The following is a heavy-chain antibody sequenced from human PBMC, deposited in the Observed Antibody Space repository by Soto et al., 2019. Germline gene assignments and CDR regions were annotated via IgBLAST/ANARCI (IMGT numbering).Heavy chain of an antibody. CDR3: ARGAHYDILTGYYNQGNWFDP. Sequence: ASVEVSCKASGYTFTSYDLNWVRQATGQGVEWMGWMNPNSGNTGYAQKFQGRVTMTRNTSISTAYMELSSLRSEDTAVYYCARGAHYDILTGYYNQGNWFDPWGQGTLVTVSS. D-gene: IGHD3-9*01. CDR2: MNPNSGNT. V-gene: IGHV1-8*01. CDR1: GYTFTSYD. J-gene: IGHJ5*02.